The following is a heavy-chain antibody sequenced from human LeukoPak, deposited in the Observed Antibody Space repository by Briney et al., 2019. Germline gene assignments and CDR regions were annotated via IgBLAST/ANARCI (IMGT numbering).Heavy chain of an antibody. D-gene: IGHD2-21*02. CDR1: GGTFSSYA. J-gene: IGHJ4*02. CDR3: ARDTGAYYGGDCYQGYFDY. Sequence: SVKVSCKASGGTFSSYAISWVRQAPGQGLEWIGGIIPIFGTANYAQKFQGRVTITTDESTSTAYMELSSLRSEDTAVYYCARDTGAYYGGDCYQGYFDYWGQGTLVTVSS. CDR2: IIPIFGTA. V-gene: IGHV1-69*05.